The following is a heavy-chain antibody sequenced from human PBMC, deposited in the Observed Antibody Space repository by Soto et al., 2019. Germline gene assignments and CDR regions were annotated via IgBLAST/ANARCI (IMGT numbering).Heavy chain of an antibody. CDR1: GGTIRKNNDC. Sequence: SEPLSVNYTVSGGTIRKNNDCCGRIRQSPGKGLEWIGSIPFSGSTNYNPSLKSRVRISMAASMNQFSLRMSSVTAADTAVFYCARLGSSGWYQGSYFESWGQGLLVTVSS. CDR2: IPFSGST. V-gene: IGHV4-39*01. CDR3: ARLGSSGWYQGSYFES. D-gene: IGHD6-19*01. J-gene: IGHJ4*02.